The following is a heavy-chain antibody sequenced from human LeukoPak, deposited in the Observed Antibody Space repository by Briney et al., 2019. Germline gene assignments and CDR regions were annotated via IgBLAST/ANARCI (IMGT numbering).Heavy chain of an antibody. D-gene: IGHD3-22*01. CDR3: ARDKGVLKYYYDSSGYYFGAFDI. J-gene: IGHJ3*02. CDR2: TYYRSKWYN. CDR1: GDSVSSNSAA. Sequence: SQTLSLTCAISGDSVSSNSAAWTWIRQSPSRGLEWLGRTYYRSKWYNDYAVSVKSRITINPDTSKNQFSLQLNSVTPEDTAVYYCARDKGVLKYYYDSSGYYFGAFDIWGQGTMVTVSS. V-gene: IGHV6-1*01.